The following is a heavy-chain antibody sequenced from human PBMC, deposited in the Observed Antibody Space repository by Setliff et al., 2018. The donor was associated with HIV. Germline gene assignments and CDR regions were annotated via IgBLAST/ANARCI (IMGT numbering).Heavy chain of an antibody. CDR3: ARESLSIAVAGNWFDP. J-gene: IGHJ5*02. CDR2: INQEGSEQ. CDR1: GFSVSDYW. V-gene: IGHV3-7*01. Sequence: PGESLKISCVASGFSVSDYWMIWVRQAPGKGLEWLANINQEGSEQNSVDSVKGRFTISRDNAKNSLYLQMNSLRAEDTAVYYCARESLSIAVAGNWFDPWGQGTLVTVSS. D-gene: IGHD6-19*01.